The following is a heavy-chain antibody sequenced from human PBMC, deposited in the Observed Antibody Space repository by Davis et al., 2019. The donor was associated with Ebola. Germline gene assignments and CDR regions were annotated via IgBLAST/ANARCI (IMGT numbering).Heavy chain of an antibody. CDR3: ARERVGATILSDFDY. V-gene: IGHV3-33*01. D-gene: IGHD1-26*01. CDR1: GFTFSSYG. CDR2: IWYDGSNK. Sequence: PGGSLRLSCAASGFTFSSYGMHWVRQAPGKGLEWVAVIWYDGSNKYYADSVKGRFTISRDNSKNTLYLQMNSLRAEDTAVYYCARERVGATILSDFDYWGQGTLVTVSS. J-gene: IGHJ4*02.